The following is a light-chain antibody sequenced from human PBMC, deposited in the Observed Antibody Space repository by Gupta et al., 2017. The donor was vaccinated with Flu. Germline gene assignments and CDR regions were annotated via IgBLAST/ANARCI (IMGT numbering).Light chain of an antibody. CDR1: QTVKTW. Sequence: DIQMTQFPSTLSAAVGDRVTVTCRASQTVKTWLAWYHQRPGEAPRLLIYQASVLERGVSSRFSGGGSGTEFSLTIDGVQPEDIGTFYCKQYNMDLSFGPGTTVEVK. CDR2: QAS. J-gene: IGKJ2*01. V-gene: IGKV1-5*03. CDR3: KQYNMDLS.